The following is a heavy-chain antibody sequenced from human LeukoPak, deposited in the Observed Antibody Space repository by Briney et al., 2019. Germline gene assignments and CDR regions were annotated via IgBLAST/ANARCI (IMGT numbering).Heavy chain of an antibody. J-gene: IGHJ5*02. CDR2: IGGKPKGYAT. CDR1: GFSFSDCD. Sequence: PGGSLTLSCAASGFSFSDCDMHWVRQAPGKGLEWVGCIGGKPKGYATAYAASVKGRFTISRDESNNTAYLQMNSLRPEDKAVYYCTTYSSGHHWGQGTLVTVSS. V-gene: IGHV3-73*01. CDR3: TTYSSGHH. D-gene: IGHD6-19*01.